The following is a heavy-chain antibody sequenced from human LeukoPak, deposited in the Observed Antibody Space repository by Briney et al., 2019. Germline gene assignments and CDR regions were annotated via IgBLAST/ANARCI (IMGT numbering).Heavy chain of an antibody. D-gene: IGHD3-16*02. CDR3: AKHGIMITFGGVIHAFDI. CDR2: IKQDGSEK. V-gene: IGHV3-7*03. J-gene: IGHJ3*02. Sequence: PGGSLRLSCAASGFTFSSYWMSWVRQAPGKGLEWVANIKQDGSEKYYVDSVKGRFTISRDNSKNTLYLQMNSLRAEDTAVYYCAKHGIMITFGGVIHAFDIWGQGTMVTVSS. CDR1: GFTFSSYW.